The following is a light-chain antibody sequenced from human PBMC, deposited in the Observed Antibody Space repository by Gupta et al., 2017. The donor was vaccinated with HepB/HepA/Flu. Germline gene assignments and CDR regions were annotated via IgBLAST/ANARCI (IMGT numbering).Light chain of an antibody. V-gene: IGKV3-20*01. J-gene: IGKJ1*01. Sequence: EIVLTQSPGTLSLSPGERVTLSCRASQSVSSTYLAWYQQKPGQAPRLLIHAASIRATGIPDRFSGSGSGTDFTLTISSLDPEDFRMYYCQQYGSSPRTFGQGTKVEIK. CDR2: AAS. CDR1: QSVSSTY. CDR3: QQYGSSPRT.